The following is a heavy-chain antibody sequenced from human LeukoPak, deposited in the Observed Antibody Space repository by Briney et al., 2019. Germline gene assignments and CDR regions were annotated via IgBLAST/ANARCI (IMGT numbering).Heavy chain of an antibody. J-gene: IGHJ4*02. CDR2: IKSKTDGGTT. CDR3: TTDLIVVVVAALFDC. D-gene: IGHD2-15*01. Sequence: GGSLRLSCAASGFTFSNAWMSWVRQAPGKGLEWVGRIKSKTDGGTTDYAAPVKGRFTISRDDSKNTLYLQMNSLKTEDTAVYYCTTDLIVVVVAALFDCWGQGTLVTVSS. V-gene: IGHV3-15*01. CDR1: GFTFSNAW.